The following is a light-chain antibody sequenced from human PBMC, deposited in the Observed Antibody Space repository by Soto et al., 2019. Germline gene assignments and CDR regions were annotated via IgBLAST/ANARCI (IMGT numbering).Light chain of an antibody. CDR2: GAS. J-gene: IGKJ5*01. CDR3: QQRSNWPIT. CDR1: QSVSSNY. Sequence: IVLRQSPGTVSLSPGERATLSCRASQSVSSNYLAWYQQKPGQAPRLLIYGASSRATGIPDRFSGSGSGTDFTLTISSLEPEDFALYYCQQRSNWPITFGQGTRLEIK. V-gene: IGKV3D-20*02.